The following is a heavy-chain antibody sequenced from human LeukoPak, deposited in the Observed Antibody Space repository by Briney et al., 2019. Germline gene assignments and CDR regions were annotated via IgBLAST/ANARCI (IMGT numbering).Heavy chain of an antibody. CDR3: ARASQTYSNDYAAWAY. D-gene: IGHD3-22*01. J-gene: IGHJ4*02. V-gene: IGHV3-48*03. CDR2: IDNSGSTK. CDR1: GFTFSSYE. Sequence: GGSLRLSCAASGFTFSSYEMNWVRQAPGKGLEWVSYIDNSGSTKYYTDSVRGRFTISRDNAKNSLYLQMNSLRAEDTAVYYYARASQTYSNDYAAWAYWGQGTLVTVSS.